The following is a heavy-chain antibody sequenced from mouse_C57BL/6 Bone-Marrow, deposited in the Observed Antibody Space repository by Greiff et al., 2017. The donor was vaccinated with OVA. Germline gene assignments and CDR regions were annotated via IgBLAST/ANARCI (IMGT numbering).Heavy chain of an antibody. D-gene: IGHD2-3*01. J-gene: IGHJ3*01. CDR1: GYTFTSYG. V-gene: IGHV1-81*01. CDR2: IYPRSGNT. CDR3: ARMRIYDGYWGFAY. Sequence: QVQLKESGAELARPGASVKLSCKASGYTFTSYGISWVKQRTGQGLEWIGEIYPRSGNTYYNEKFKGKATLTADKSSSTAYMELRSLTSEDSAVYFCARMRIYDGYWGFAYWGQGTLVTVSA.